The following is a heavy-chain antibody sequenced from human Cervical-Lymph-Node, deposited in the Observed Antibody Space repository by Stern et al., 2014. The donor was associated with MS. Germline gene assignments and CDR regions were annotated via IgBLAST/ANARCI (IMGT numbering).Heavy chain of an antibody. CDR1: GFTFSSYS. D-gene: IGHD2/OR15-2a*01. CDR2: ISSSVSDI. V-gene: IGHV3-21*02. J-gene: IGHJ4*02. Sequence: EVQLVESGGGLVKPGGSLKLSCAVSGFTFSSYSMNWVRQAPGKGLEWVSSISSSVSDIYYADSVKGRFTISRDNAKNSLSLQMNSLRAEDTAVYYCARDYDGNYLTYFEYWGQGTLVTVSS. CDR3: ARDYDGNYLTYFEY.